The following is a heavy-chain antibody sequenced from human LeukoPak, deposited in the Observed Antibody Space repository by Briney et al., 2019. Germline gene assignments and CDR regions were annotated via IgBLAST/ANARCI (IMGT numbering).Heavy chain of an antibody. CDR3: ARVLQQYYYYYMDV. J-gene: IGHJ6*03. V-gene: IGHV4-34*01. Sequence: SETLSLTCAVYGGSFSGYYWSWIRQPPGKGLEWIGEINHSGSTNYNPSHKSRVTISVDTSKNQFSLKLSSVTAADTAVYYCARVLQQYYYYYMDVWGKGTTVTVSS. CDR1: GGSFSGYY. D-gene: IGHD3-10*01. CDR2: INHSGST.